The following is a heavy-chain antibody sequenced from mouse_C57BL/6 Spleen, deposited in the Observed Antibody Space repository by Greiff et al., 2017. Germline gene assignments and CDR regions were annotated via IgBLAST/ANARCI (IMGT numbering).Heavy chain of an antibody. V-gene: IGHV1-42*01. Sequence: EVQLQQSGPELVKPGASVKISCKASGYSFTGYYMNWVKQSPEKSLEWIGEINPSTGGTTYNQKFKAKATLTVDKSSSTAYMQLKSLTSEDSAVYYCARYDYDGDWYFDVWGTGTTVTVSS. CDR1: GYSFTGYY. J-gene: IGHJ1*03. CDR2: INPSTGGT. CDR3: ARYDYDGDWYFDV. D-gene: IGHD2-4*01.